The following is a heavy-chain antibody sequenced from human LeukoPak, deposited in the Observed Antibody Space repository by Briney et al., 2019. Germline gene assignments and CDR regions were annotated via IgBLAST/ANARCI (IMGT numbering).Heavy chain of an antibody. D-gene: IGHD6-13*01. V-gene: IGHV3-73*01. J-gene: IGHJ4*02. CDR2: IRSKADSYTT. CDR3: RAAADMNDY. CDR1: GFTFSGSA. Sequence: GGSLKLSCAASGFTFSGSAMHWVRQASGKGLEWLGRIRSKADSYTTAYAASVKGRFIVSRDDSKNTAYLQMNSLKTEDTAVYYCRAAADMNDYWGQGTLVTVSS.